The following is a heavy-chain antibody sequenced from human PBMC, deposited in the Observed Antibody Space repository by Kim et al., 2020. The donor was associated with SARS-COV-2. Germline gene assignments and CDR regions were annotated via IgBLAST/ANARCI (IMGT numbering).Heavy chain of an antibody. CDR2: IGGRGGTT. D-gene: IGHD3-16*01. Sequence: GGSLRLSCATSGFTFSRFAMNWFRQAPGKGLEWVSAIGGRGGTTYYAESVKDRFTISRGNSKNTVFLQMRSLRVEDTAVYYCAVVVGGGYVVTDAFDIWGQGTMVTVSS. CDR1: GFTFSRFA. CDR3: AVVVGGGYVVTDAFDI. J-gene: IGHJ3*02. V-gene: IGHV3-23*01.